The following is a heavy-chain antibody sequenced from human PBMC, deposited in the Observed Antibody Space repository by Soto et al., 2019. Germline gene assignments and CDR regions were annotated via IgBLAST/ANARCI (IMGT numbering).Heavy chain of an antibody. CDR2: ISGSGGST. J-gene: IGHJ5*02. Sequence: EVQLLESGGGLVQPGGSLRLSCAASGFTFSSYAMSWVRQAPGKGLEWVSAISGSGGSTYYADSVKGRFTISRDNSKNTLYLQMNSLRAEDTAVYYCATFRTVTTYVGGNWFDPWGQGTLVTVSS. CDR3: ATFRTVTTYVGGNWFDP. D-gene: IGHD4-17*01. CDR1: GFTFSSYA. V-gene: IGHV3-23*01.